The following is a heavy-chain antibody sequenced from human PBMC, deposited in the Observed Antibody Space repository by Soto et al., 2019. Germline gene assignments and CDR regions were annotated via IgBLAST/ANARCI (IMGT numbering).Heavy chain of an antibody. CDR2: IYWDDDK. D-gene: IGHD2-2*01. J-gene: IGHJ5*02. V-gene: IGHV2-5*02. CDR1: GFSLDTFGLG. CDR3: AHRKGGYSSTTSCQGYFDT. Sequence: ESGPTLVNPTQTLTLTCTFSGFSLDTFGLGVAWIRQPPGKALEWLAAIYWDDDKRYSPSLENKVTISKDSSKNQVVLTLTNVDSVDTATYYCAHRKGGYSSTTSCQGYFDTWGQGTPVTVSS.